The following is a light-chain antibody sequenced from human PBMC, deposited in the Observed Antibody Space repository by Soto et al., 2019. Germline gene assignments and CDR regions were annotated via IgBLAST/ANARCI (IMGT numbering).Light chain of an antibody. CDR2: GAS. CDR3: QQYKSWPPYT. Sequence: EVVMTQSPATVSVSPGERATLSCRASQSVSSNLAWYQQKPGQAPRVLIYGASTRATGTPARFSGSGSGTEFTLTISSLQSEDFAVYYCQQYKSWPPYTFGQGTKLEIK. J-gene: IGKJ2*01. CDR1: QSVSSN. V-gene: IGKV3-15*01.